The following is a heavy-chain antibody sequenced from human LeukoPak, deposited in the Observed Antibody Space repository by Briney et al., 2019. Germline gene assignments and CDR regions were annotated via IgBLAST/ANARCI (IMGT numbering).Heavy chain of an antibody. Sequence: SVKVSCKASGGTFSSYAISWVRQAPGQGLEWMGRIIPILGIANYAQKFQGRVTITADKSTSTAYMELSSLRSEDTAVSCCARVEGIAAAGSADYWGQGTLVTVYS. CDR1: GGTFSSYA. V-gene: IGHV1-69*04. D-gene: IGHD6-13*01. CDR2: IIPILGIA. CDR3: ARVEGIAAAGSADY. J-gene: IGHJ4*02.